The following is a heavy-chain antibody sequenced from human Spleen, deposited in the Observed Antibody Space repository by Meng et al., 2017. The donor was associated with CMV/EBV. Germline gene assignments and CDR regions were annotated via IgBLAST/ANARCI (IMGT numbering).Heavy chain of an antibody. J-gene: IGHJ6*02. Sequence: GESLKISCAASGITVSSNYMSWVRQAPGKGLEWVSIIYSGGSTFYADSVKGRFTISRDNSKNTLYLQMNSLRAEDTAVYYCARDGDMVRGVIMGIHYYYGMDVWGQGTTVTVSS. CDR3: ARDGDMVRGVIMGIHYYYGMDV. D-gene: IGHD3-10*01. CDR2: IYSGGST. CDR1: GITVSSNY. V-gene: IGHV3-53*01.